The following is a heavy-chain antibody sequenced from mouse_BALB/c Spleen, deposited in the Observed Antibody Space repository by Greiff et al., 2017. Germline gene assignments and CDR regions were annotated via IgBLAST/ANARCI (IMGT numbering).Heavy chain of an antibody. J-gene: IGHJ1*01. Sequence: EVKLQESGPGLVKPSQSLSLTCSVTGYSITSGYYWNWIRQFPGNKLEWMGYISYDGSNNYNPSLKNRISITRDTSKNQFFLKLNSVTTEDTATYYCARVGYSHWYFDVWGAGTTVTVSS. V-gene: IGHV3-6*02. D-gene: IGHD2-3*01. CDR1: GYSITSGYY. CDR3: ARVGYSHWYFDV. CDR2: ISYDGSN.